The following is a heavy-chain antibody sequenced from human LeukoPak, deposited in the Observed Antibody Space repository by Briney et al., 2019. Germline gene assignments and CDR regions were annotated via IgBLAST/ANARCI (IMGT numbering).Heavy chain of an antibody. V-gene: IGHV3-23*01. D-gene: IGHD3-22*01. J-gene: IGHJ4*02. CDR3: ARALTYYDSSGYPAEDY. Sequence: GGSLRLSCAASGFTFSSYAMSWVRQAPGKGLEWVSAISGSGGSTYYADSVKGRFTISRDNSKNTLYLQMNSLRAEDTAVYYCARALTYYDSSGYPAEDYWGQGTLVTVSS. CDR1: GFTFSSYA. CDR2: ISGSGGST.